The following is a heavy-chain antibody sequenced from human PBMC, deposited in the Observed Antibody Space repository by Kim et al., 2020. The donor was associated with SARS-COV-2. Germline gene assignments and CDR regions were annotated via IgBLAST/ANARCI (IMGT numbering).Heavy chain of an antibody. J-gene: IGHJ3*01. V-gene: IGHV4-34*01. Sequence: SETLSLTCAVYGGSFSGYYWSWIRQPQGKGLEWIGEINHSGRTNYNPSLKSRVTISVDTSKNQFSLRLTSVTAAATAVSYCARRLSNTSGWGSHYCDFWG. CDR1: GGSFSGYY. D-gene: IGHD3-10*01. CDR2: INHSGRT. CDR3: ARRLSNTSGWGSHYCDF.